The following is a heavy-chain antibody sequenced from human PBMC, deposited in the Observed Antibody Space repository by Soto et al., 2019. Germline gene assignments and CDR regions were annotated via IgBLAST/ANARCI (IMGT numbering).Heavy chain of an antibody. D-gene: IGHD5-12*01. CDR1: GGSISSYY. J-gene: IGHJ4*02. V-gene: IGHV4-59*08. CDR2: IYYSGST. Sequence: SETLSLTCTVSGGSISSYYWSWIRQPPGKGLEWIGYIYYSGSTNYNPSLKSRVTISVDTSKNQFSLKLSSVTAADTALYYCARHWSGYEGEDYFDYWGQGTLVTVSS. CDR3: ARHWSGYEGEDYFDY.